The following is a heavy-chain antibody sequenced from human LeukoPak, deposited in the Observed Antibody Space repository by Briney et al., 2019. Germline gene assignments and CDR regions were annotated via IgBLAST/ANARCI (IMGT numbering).Heavy chain of an antibody. CDR3: ARLGTYWSNYYFEY. CDR2: IYPGDSDT. Sequence: GESMKISCQGPGYSFTTYWIGWVRQMPGKGLECMGIIYPGDSDTRYSPSFQGQVTISADKSINTAYLQWSSLKASDTATYYCARLGTYWSNYYFEYWGQGTLVTVSS. V-gene: IGHV5-51*01. CDR1: GYSFTTYW. D-gene: IGHD3-10*01. J-gene: IGHJ4*02.